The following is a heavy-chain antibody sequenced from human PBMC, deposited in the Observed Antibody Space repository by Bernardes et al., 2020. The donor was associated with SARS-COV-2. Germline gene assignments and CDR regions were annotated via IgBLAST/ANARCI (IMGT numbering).Heavy chain of an antibody. CDR1: GGSISSGGYY. V-gene: IGHV4-31*03. D-gene: IGHD3-22*01. CDR3: AGCSGYYYDDAFDI. Sequence: SETLSLTCTVSGGSISSGGYYWSWIRQHPGKGLEWIGYIYYSGSTYYNPSLKSRVTISVDTSKNQFSLKLSSVTAADTAVYYCAGCSGYYYDDAFDIWGQGTMVTVSS. CDR2: IYYSGST. J-gene: IGHJ3*02.